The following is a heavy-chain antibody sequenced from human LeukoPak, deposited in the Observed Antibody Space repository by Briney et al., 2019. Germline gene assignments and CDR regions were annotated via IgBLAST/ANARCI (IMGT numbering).Heavy chain of an antibody. V-gene: IGHV4-59*01. CDR2: IYYSGST. CDR1: GGSISSYY. J-gene: IGHJ3*02. Sequence: PSETLSLTCTVSGGSISSYYWSWIRQPPGKGLEWIGYIYYSGSTNYNPSLKSRVTISVVTSKNQFSLKLSSVTAADTAVYYCARLLNYYDSSASGFDIWGQGTMVTVSS. D-gene: IGHD3-22*01. CDR3: ARLLNYYDSSASGFDI.